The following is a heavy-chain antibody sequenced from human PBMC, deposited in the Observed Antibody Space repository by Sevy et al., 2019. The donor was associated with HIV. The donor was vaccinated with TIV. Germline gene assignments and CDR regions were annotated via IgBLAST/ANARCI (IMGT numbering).Heavy chain of an antibody. Sequence: GGSLRLSCAASGFTFSSYSMNWVRQAPGKGLEWVSYISSSSSTIYYADSVKGRFTISRDNAKNSLYLQMNSIRDEDTAVYYCARDRNVVVVAAINWFDPWGQGTLVTVSS. CDR2: ISSSSSTI. D-gene: IGHD2-15*01. CDR1: GFTFSSYS. J-gene: IGHJ5*02. CDR3: ARDRNVVVVAAINWFDP. V-gene: IGHV3-48*02.